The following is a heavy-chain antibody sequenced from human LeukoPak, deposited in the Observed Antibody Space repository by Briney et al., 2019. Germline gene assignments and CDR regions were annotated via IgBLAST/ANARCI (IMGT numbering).Heavy chain of an antibody. D-gene: IGHD2-2*01. V-gene: IGHV3-15*01. CDR3: STHSASWLRY. CDR1: GFSFSNAW. J-gene: IGHJ4*02. Sequence: PGGSLRLSCAASGFSFSNAWMSWVRQAPGKGLEWVGRIKNKGDGGTIDYAAPVEGRFTISRDDSENTLFLQMNSLKTEDTAVYYCSTHSASWLRYWGQGTLVTVSS. CDR2: IKNKGDGGTI.